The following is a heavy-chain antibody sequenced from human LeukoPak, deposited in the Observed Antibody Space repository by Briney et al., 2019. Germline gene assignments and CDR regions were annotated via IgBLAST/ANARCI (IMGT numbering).Heavy chain of an antibody. CDR2: IYYSGRT. CDR1: GGSITNFY. D-gene: IGHD5-12*01. J-gene: IGHJ5*02. V-gene: IGHV4-59*01. Sequence: PSETLSLTCAVSGGSITNFYWSWIRQPPGKGLEWIGYIYYSGRTKYSPSLKSRVTISVDTSKNQFSLKLNSVTAADTAVYYCARDRRSGHDSTPWFDPWGQGTLVTVSS. CDR3: ARDRRSGHDSTPWFDP.